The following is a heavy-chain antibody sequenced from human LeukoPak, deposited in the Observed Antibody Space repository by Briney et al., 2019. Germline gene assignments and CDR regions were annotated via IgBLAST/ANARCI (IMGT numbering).Heavy chain of an antibody. CDR1: GYTFTSYG. CDR3: ARNNSVEDTAWWFDP. J-gene: IGHJ5*02. Sequence: ASVKVSCKASGYTFTSYGISWVRQAPGQGLEWMGWISAYNGNTNYAQKLQGRVTMTTDTSTSTAYMELRSLRSDDTAVYYCARNNSVEDTAWWFDPWGQGTLVTVSS. CDR2: ISAYNGNT. V-gene: IGHV1-18*01. D-gene: IGHD4-23*01.